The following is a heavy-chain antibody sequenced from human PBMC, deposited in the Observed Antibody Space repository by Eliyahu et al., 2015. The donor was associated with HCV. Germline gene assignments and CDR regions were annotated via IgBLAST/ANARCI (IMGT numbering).Heavy chain of an antibody. J-gene: IGHJ4*02. CDR1: GFTFSTPN. CDR2: IDSGSDQI. Sequence: EVQLVESGGGLVQPGGSLRLSCVVSGFTFSTPNMXWXRQXPGRGLGWVSFIDSGSDQIYYAGSVRGRFTISRDNAKNSLYLQMTSLRGEDTAVYYCTRDVWLDSWYWGQGTLVTVSS. V-gene: IGHV3-48*01. D-gene: IGHD6-19*01. CDR3: TRDVWLDSWY.